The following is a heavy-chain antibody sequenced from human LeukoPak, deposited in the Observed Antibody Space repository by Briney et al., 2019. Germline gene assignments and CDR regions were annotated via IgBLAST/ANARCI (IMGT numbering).Heavy chain of an antibody. V-gene: IGHV3-11*01. CDR1: GFSFSDYH. CDR2: MSPGGGNI. Sequence: GGSLRLSCAASGFSFSDYHMNWIRQAPGKGLEWISYMSPGGGNIYFADSVKGRFTLSRDNAKHSLDLQMNSLTAEDTAVYYCSSGRDIAVAGPGGYFDYWGQGTLVTVSS. CDR3: SSGRDIAVAGPGGYFDY. J-gene: IGHJ4*02. D-gene: IGHD6-19*01.